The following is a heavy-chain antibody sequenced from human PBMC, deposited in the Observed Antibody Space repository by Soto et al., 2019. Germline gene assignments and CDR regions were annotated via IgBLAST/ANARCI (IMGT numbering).Heavy chain of an antibody. CDR3: CGRGGDSLQDI. CDR2: IRVRAKKYAT. Sequence: EVQLVESGGDWVQPGGSLKLSCTGLGFNCSGSALHWVRQPSGKGLEWVGRIRVRAKKYATSDATSVRGRFSLSRDDSKNTAFLQMNSLREEDTGVYFCCGRGGDSLQDIWGQGTLVTVSS. V-gene: IGHV3-73*01. CDR1: GFNCSGSA. J-gene: IGHJ4*02. D-gene: IGHD4-17*01.